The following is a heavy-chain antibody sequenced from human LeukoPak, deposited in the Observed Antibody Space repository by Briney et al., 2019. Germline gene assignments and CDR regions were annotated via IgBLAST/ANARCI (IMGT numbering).Heavy chain of an antibody. Sequence: SETLSLTCTVSGGSISSSSYYWGWIRQPPGKGLEWIGSIYYSGSTYYNPSLKSRVTISVDTSKNQFSLKLSSVTAADTAVYYCARYSSSWSYYYGMDVWGQGTTVTVSS. CDR3: ARYSSSWSYYYGMDV. CDR1: GGSISSSSYY. J-gene: IGHJ6*02. D-gene: IGHD6-13*01. V-gene: IGHV4-39*07. CDR2: IYYSGST.